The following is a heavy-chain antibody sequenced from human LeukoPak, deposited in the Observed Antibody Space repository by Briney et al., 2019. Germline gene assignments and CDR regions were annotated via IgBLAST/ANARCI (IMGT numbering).Heavy chain of an antibody. CDR2: IYSGGTT. CDR3: ARDLYDYGSY. D-gene: IGHD4/OR15-4a*01. Sequence: PGGSLRLSCAASGFTFSNYAISWVRQAPGKGLEWVSVIYSGGTTYYADSVKGRFTISRDNSKNTLYLQMNSLRTEDTAVYYCARDLYDYGSYWGQGTLVTVSS. CDR1: GFTFSNYA. J-gene: IGHJ4*02. V-gene: IGHV3-66*01.